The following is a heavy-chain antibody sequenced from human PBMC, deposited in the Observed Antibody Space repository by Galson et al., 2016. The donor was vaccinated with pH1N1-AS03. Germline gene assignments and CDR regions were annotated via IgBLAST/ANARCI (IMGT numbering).Heavy chain of an antibody. V-gene: IGHV1-69*13. D-gene: IGHD2-2*01. J-gene: IGHJ4*02. CDR2: VVPVYGTA. Sequence: SVKVSCKASGGTFSGYAISWVRRAPGQGLEWMGGVVPVYGTANYAQKFQGRVKITADDSTSTAYLELSSLRSADTAVYYCARGYCSTMSCQWGFDFWGQGTLVTVSS. CDR1: GGTFSGYA. CDR3: ARGYCSTMSCQWGFDF.